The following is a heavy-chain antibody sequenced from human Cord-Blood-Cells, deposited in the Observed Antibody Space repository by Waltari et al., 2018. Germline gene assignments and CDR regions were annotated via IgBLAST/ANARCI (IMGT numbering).Heavy chain of an antibody. CDR3: ASISSGYYYYFDY. CDR2: INAGNGNT. V-gene: IGHV1-3*01. CDR1: GYTFTSYA. Sequence: QVQLVQSGAEVKKPGASVKVSCKASGYTFTSYAMHWVRQAPGQRLEWMGWINAGNGNTKYSQKFQGRVTITRNTSASTAYMELSSLRSEDTAVYYCASISSGYYYYFDYWGQGTLVTVSS. D-gene: IGHD3-22*01. J-gene: IGHJ4*02.